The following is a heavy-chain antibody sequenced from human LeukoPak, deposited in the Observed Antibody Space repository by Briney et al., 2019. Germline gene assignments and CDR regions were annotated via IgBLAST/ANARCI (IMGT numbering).Heavy chain of an antibody. CDR2: ISYDGSNK. V-gene: IGHV3-30-3*01. J-gene: IGHJ6*03. Sequence: GGSLRLSCAASGFIVSGNYISWVRQAPGKGLEWVAVISYDGSNKYYADSVKGRFTISRDNSKNTLYLQMNSLRAEDTAVYYCARGLRYCSSTSCYRYYYYYYMDVWGKGTTVTVSS. CDR1: GFIVSGNY. CDR3: ARGLRYCSSTSCYRYYYYYYMDV. D-gene: IGHD2-2*01.